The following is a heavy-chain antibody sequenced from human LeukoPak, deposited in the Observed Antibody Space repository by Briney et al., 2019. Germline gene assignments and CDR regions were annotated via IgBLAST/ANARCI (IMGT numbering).Heavy chain of an antibody. D-gene: IGHD3-22*01. V-gene: IGHV3-30-3*01. CDR1: GFTFSNYA. CDR3: ARGRNLVAISGYFDY. J-gene: IGHJ4*02. Sequence: GGSLRLSCAASGFTFSNYAMHWVRQAPGKGQEWVTTISYDGNNEYYADSVKGRFTISRDNSKNTLYLQVNSLRAEDTAVYYCARGRNLVAISGYFDYWGQGTLVTVSS. CDR2: ISYDGNNE.